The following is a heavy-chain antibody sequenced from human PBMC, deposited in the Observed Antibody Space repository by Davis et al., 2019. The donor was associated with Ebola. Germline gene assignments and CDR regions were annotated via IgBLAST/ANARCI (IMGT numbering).Heavy chain of an antibody. Sequence: GESLKISCTASEFSITDDFMSWIRQSPGKGLEWVANIKQDGSEKYYVDSVKGRFTISRDNANNSLYLQMNNLRAEDTAVYYCARDGTRFCSGTSCYFVFDPWGQGTLVTVSS. CDR1: EFSITDDF. J-gene: IGHJ5*02. D-gene: IGHD2-2*01. V-gene: IGHV3-7*01. CDR2: IKQDGSEK. CDR3: ARDGTRFCSGTSCYFVFDP.